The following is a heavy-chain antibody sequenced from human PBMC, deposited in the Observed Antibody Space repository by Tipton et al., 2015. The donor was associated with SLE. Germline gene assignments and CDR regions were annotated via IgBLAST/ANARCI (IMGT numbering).Heavy chain of an antibody. J-gene: IGHJ4*02. D-gene: IGHD4-11*01. CDR1: GGSISNYY. Sequence: TLSLTCTVSGGSISNYYWSWIRQPPGKGLEWIGFIYYSGSTNYNPPLKGRVTISIDTSKKQFSLKLSSVTAADTAVYYCARRDYNYSLDYWGQGTLVTVSS. CDR3: ARRDYNYSLDY. V-gene: IGHV4-59*07. CDR2: IYYSGST.